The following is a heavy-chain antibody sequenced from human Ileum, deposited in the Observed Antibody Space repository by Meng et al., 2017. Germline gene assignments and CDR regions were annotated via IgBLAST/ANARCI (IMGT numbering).Heavy chain of an antibody. D-gene: IGHD2/OR15-2a*01. CDR1: GYSFTSYW. Sequence: GGSLRLSCKGSGYSFTSYWIGWVRQMPGKGLEWMGIIYPGDSDTRYSPSFQGQVTISADKSISTAYLQWSSLKASDTAMYYCARHSHYDILWDAFDIWAKGQWSPSPQ. CDR3: ARHSHYDILWDAFDI. J-gene: IGHJ3*02. V-gene: IGHV5-51*01. CDR2: IYPGDSDT.